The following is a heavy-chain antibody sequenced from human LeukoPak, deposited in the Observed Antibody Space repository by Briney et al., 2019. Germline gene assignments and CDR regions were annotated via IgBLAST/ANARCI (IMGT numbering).Heavy chain of an antibody. J-gene: IGHJ4*02. V-gene: IGHV4-39*02. D-gene: IGHD2-2*01. CDR2: GHYSGST. CDR3: ARGVVPADPALAADY. CDR1: GGSISSTNPS. Sequence: SETLSLTCTVPGGSISSTNPSWGWIRQPPGKGLEWIASGHYSGSTYYNPSLKSRLTMSIDTSKNQFTLQLSSVTAADTAVYYCARGVVPADPALAADYWGQGTLVTVSS.